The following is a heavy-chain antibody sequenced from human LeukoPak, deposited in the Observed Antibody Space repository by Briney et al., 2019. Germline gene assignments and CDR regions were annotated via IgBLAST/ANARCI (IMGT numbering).Heavy chain of an antibody. D-gene: IGHD3-10*02. CDR2: IYYSGST. Sequence: NPSQTLSLTCTVSGGSISSGDYYWSWIRQPPGKGLEWIGYIYYSGSTYYNPSLKSRVTISVDTSKNQFSLKLSSVTAADTAVYYCARADYYGRGKVDYWGQGTLVTVSS. V-gene: IGHV4-30-4*08. CDR1: GGSISSGDYY. CDR3: ARADYYGRGKVDY. J-gene: IGHJ4*02.